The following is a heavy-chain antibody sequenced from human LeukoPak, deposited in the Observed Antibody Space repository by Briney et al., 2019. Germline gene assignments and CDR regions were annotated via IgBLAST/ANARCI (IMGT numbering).Heavy chain of an antibody. J-gene: IGHJ3*02. CDR1: GFTFSSYA. Sequence: AGGSLRLSCAASGFTFSSYAMSWVRQAPGKGLEWVSAISGSGGSTYYADSVKGRFTISRDNSKNTLYLQMNSLRAEGTAVYYCARQRITMIVVVKDDAFDIWGQGTMVTVSS. CDR3: ARQRITMIVVVKDDAFDI. V-gene: IGHV3-23*01. D-gene: IGHD3-22*01. CDR2: ISGSGGST.